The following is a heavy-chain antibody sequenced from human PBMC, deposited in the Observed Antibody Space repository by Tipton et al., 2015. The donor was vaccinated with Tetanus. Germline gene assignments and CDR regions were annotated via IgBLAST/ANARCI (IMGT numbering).Heavy chain of an antibody. J-gene: IGHJ3*02. CDR1: GFTFSSYG. V-gene: IGHV3-30*18. CDR2: ISYDGSNK. CDR3: AKTYDSSEADAFDI. Sequence: SLRLSCAAPGFTFSSYGMHWVRQAPGKGLEWVAVISYDGSNKYYADSVKGRFTISRDNSKNTLYLQMNSLRAEDTAVYYCAKTYDSSEADAFDIWGQGTMVTVSS. D-gene: IGHD3-22*01.